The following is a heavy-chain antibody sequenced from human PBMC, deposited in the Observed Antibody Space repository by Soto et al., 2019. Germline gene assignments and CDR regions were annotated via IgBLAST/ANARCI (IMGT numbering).Heavy chain of an antibody. Sequence: GGSLRLSCAASGFTFSSYSMNWVRQAPGKGLEWVSSISSSSSYIYYADSVKGRFTISRDNAKNSLYLQMNSLRAEDTAVYYCARDAGVYYYDSSGYAFDIWGQGTMVTVSS. CDR1: GFTFSSYS. CDR3: ARDAGVYYYDSSGYAFDI. D-gene: IGHD3-22*01. J-gene: IGHJ3*02. V-gene: IGHV3-21*01. CDR2: ISSSSSYI.